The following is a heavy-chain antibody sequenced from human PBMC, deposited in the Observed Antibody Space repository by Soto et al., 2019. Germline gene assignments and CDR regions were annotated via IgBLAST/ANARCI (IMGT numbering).Heavy chain of an antibody. V-gene: IGHV4-39*07. J-gene: IGHJ4*02. CDR3: ARDLGGWPDY. CDR1: GGSISSSSYY. D-gene: IGHD2-15*01. CDR2: IYYSGTT. Sequence: SETLSLTCTVSGGSISSSSYYWGWIRQPPGKGLEWIGYIYYSGTTYYNPSLESRVIISLDMSKDQVSLKLSSVTAADAAVYYCARDLGGWPDYWGQGTLVTVSS.